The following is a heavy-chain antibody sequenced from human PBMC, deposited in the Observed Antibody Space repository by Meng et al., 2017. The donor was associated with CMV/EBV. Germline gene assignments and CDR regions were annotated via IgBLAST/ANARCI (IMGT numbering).Heavy chain of an antibody. D-gene: IGHD6-13*01. CDR2: MSSSSSYI. Sequence: GESLKISCEASGFTFSSYSMNWVRQAPGKGLEWVSSMSSSSSYIYYADSVKGRFTTSRDNAKNSLYLQMNSLRAEDTAVYYWARDTGSGYSSSGAVDWGQGTLVTVSS. V-gene: IGHV3-21*01. CDR3: ARDTGSGYSSSGAVD. J-gene: IGHJ4*02. CDR1: GFTFSSYS.